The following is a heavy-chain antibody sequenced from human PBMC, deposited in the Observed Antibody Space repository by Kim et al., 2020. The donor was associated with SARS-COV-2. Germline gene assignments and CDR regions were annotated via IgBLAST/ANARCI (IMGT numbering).Heavy chain of an antibody. D-gene: IGHD2-21*02. CDR1: GYSISSGYY. CDR2: IYHSGST. V-gene: IGHV4-38-2*02. J-gene: IGHJ6*02. CDR3: ARGGGNSGDYWYGMDV. Sequence: SETLSLTCTVSGYSISSGYYWGWIRQPPGKGLEWIGSIYHSGSTYYNPSLKSRVTISVDTSKNQFSLKLSSVTAADTAVYYCARGGGNSGDYWYGMDVWGQGTTVTVSS.